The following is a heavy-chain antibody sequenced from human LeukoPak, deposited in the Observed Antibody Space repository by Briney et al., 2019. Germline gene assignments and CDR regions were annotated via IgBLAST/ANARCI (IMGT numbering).Heavy chain of an antibody. V-gene: IGHV2-5*05. J-gene: IGHJ4*02. CDR2: IYWDDDK. CDR1: GFSLSTSAVG. Sequence: ESGPTLVNPTQTLTLTCTFSGFSLSTSAVGVGWIRQPPGKALEWLALIYWDDDKRYGPSLKSRLTITKDTSKNQVVLAMSNMDPVDTATYYCAHRNPQSMAYYFDYWGQGTLVTVSS. D-gene: IGHD2/OR15-2a*01. CDR3: AHRNPQSMAYYFDY.